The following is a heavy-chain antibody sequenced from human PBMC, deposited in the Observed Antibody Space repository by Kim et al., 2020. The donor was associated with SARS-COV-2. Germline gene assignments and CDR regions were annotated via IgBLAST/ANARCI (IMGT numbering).Heavy chain of an antibody. V-gene: IGHV4-39*01. CDR2: ISYSGRT. CDR1: GGSISSNDYY. CDR3: ARGIFGVVIIPYYYYYMDV. Sequence: SETLSLTCTVSGGSISSNDYYWDWIRQPPGKGLEWIGSISYSGRTYYNPSLKSRVTISVDTSKNQISLKLSSVTAADTGVYYCARGIFGVVIIPYYYYYMDVWGKGTMVTVSS. D-gene: IGHD3-3*01. J-gene: IGHJ6*03.